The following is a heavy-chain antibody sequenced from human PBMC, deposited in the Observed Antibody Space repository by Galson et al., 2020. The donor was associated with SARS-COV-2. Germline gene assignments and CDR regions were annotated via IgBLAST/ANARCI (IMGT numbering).Heavy chain of an antibody. Sequence: GESLKISCKASGYTFTGYYMHWVRQAPGQGLEWMGWINPNSGGTNYAQKFQGRVTMTRDTSISTAYMELSRLRSDDTAVYYCAREIDSSGYYSYYFDYWGQGTLVTVSS. V-gene: IGHV1-2*02. D-gene: IGHD3-22*01. CDR2: INPNSGGT. CDR3: AREIDSSGYYSYYFDY. CDR1: GYTFTGYY. J-gene: IGHJ4*02.